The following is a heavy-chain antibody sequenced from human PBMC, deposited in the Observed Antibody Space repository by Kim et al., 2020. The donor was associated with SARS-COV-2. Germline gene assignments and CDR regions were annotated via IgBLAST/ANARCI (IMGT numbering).Heavy chain of an antibody. J-gene: IGHJ4*02. D-gene: IGHD1-1*01. CDR2: ISWNSGSI. CDR1: GFTFDDYA. CDR3: AKDYKEALRYKLDY. V-gene: IGHV3-9*01. Sequence: GGSLRLSCAASGFTFDDYAMHWVRQAPGNGLEWVSGISWNSGSIGYADSVKGRFTISRDNAKNSLYLQMNSLRAEDTALYYCAKDYKEALRYKLDYWGQGTLVTVSS.